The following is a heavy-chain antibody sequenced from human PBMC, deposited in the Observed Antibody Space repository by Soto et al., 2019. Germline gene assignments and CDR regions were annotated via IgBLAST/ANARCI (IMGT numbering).Heavy chain of an antibody. V-gene: IGHV4-31*11. D-gene: IGHD1-26*01. CDR1: GASLRSGGHY. J-gene: IGHJ6*02. CDR2: IYYIGAT. CDR3: ARDGSNDYYYGLDV. Sequence: QVQLQESGPGQLKPSETLSLTCAVSGASLRSGGHYWTWIRQRPGKALEWIGYIYYIGATNYNPSLKGRVTISVDTSKNQLSLTLTSVSVADTAVYYCARDGSNDYYYGLDVWGQGTAVTVSS.